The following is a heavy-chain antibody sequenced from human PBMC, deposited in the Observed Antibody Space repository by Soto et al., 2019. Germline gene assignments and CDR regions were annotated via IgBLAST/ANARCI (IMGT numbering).Heavy chain of an antibody. CDR1: GFTFSSYG. D-gene: IGHD3-22*01. CDR2: LSYDGSNK. Sequence: QVQLVESGGGVVQPGRSMRLSCAASGFTFSSYGMHWVRQAPGKGLAWVAVLSYDGSNKYYTNPVKGRFAISRDNSINTLYLQMNSLRAEDTAVYYCAKDEEGSGYYGWVYYYYGMDVWGQGPTVTVS. CDR3: AKDEEGSGYYGWVYYYYGMDV. V-gene: IGHV3-30*18. J-gene: IGHJ6*02.